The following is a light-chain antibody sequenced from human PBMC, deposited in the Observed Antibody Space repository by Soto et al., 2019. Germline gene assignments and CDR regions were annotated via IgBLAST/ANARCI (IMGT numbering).Light chain of an antibody. CDR2: RAS. Sequence: DIQMTQSPSTLSASVGDRVTITCRASQSIGNWVAWFQQKPGKAPNLLIYRASSLEGGVPSRFSGSGSGTEFTLTISSLQPDDFATYYCQQYNTNSFTFGPGTKVDI. J-gene: IGKJ3*01. V-gene: IGKV1-5*03. CDR3: QQYNTNSFT. CDR1: QSIGNW.